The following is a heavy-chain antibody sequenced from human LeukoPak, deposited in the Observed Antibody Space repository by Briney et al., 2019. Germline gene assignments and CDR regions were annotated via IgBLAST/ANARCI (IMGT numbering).Heavy chain of an antibody. D-gene: IGHD3-22*01. CDR1: GGSISSYY. CDR3: ARSTYYYDSSGYYSLYYFDY. J-gene: IGHJ4*02. V-gene: IGHV4-59*01. CDR2: IYYSGST. Sequence: SETLSLTCTVSGGSISSYYWSWIRQPPGKGLEWIGYIYYSGSTNYNPSLKSRVTISVDTSKHQFSLKLSSVTAADTAVYYCARSTYYYDSSGYYSLYYFDYWGQGTLVTVSS.